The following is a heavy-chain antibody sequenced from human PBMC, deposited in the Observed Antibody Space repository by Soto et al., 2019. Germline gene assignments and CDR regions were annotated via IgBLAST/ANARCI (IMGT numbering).Heavy chain of an antibody. J-gene: IGHJ6*03. CDR1: SGFISRSNW. CDR3: ARVRYYYMDV. Sequence: SETLCLTCAVSSGFISRSNWWGWGRQPAGKGLEWIGEIYHSGSTNYNPSLKSRVTISVDKSKNQFSLKLSSVTAADTAVYYCARVRYYYMDVWGKGNPGHRLL. CDR2: IYHSGST. V-gene: IGHV4-4*02.